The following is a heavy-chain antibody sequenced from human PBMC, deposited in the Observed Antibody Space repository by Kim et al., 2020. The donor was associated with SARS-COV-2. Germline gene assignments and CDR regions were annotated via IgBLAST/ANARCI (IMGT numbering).Heavy chain of an antibody. J-gene: IGHJ6*02. CDR1: GFTFNSYR. V-gene: IGHV3-21*01. CDR3: ARELLLDYLYYAMDV. D-gene: IGHD2-15*01. Sequence: GGSLRLSCAASGFTFNSYRMNWVRQAPGKGLEWVSSITSRSSYIYYADSVKGRFTISRDNAKNSLYLQMNSLRAEDTAVYHCARELLLDYLYYAMDVWGQGTTVSVSS. CDR2: ITSRSSYI.